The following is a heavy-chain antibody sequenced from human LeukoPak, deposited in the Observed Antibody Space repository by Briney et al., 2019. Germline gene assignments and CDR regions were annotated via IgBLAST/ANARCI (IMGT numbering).Heavy chain of an antibody. CDR1: GYTFTSNY. D-gene: IGHD2-2*01. V-gene: IGHV1-46*01. CDR2: IYPRDGST. Sequence: GASVKVSCKASGYTFTSNYIHWVRQAPGQGLEWMGMIYPRDGSTNYAQKFQGRVTMTRDTSTSTVYMELSSLRSEDTAVYYCARNGISVVVPAATYYYYGMDVWGQGTTVTVSS. J-gene: IGHJ6*02. CDR3: ARNGISVVVPAATYYYYGMDV.